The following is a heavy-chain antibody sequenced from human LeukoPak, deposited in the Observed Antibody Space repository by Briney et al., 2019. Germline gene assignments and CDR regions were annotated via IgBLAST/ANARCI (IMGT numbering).Heavy chain of an antibody. CDR1: GYSFTSYW. D-gene: IGHD3-10*01. J-gene: IGHJ6*03. CDR2: IYPGDSDT. V-gene: IGHV5-51*01. Sequence: GESLKISCKGSGYSFTSYWIGWVRQMPGKGLEWMGIIYPGDSDTRYSPSFQGQVTISADKSISTAYLQWSSLKASDTAMYYCARHIPVSDYGSGRVNYYMNVWGKGTTVTVSS. CDR3: ARHIPVSDYGSGRVNYYMNV.